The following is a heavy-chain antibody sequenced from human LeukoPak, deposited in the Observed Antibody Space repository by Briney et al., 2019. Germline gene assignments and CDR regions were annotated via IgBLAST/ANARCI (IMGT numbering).Heavy chain of an antibody. CDR1: GYTFTGYY. CDR2: INPNSGDT. Sequence: ASVRVSCKASGYTFTGYYIHWVRQAPGQGLEWMGWINPNSGDTNFAQRWQGRVTMTSDTSISAAYMEMSRLRSDDTAIYYCARGPREGFDHWGQGALVTVSS. J-gene: IGHJ5*02. CDR3: ARGPREGFDH. V-gene: IGHV1-2*02.